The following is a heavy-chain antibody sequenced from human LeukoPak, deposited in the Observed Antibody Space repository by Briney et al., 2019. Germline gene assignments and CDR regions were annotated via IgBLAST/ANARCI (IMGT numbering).Heavy chain of an antibody. CDR1: GGSISSYY. V-gene: IGHV4-59*01. J-gene: IGHJ4*02. CDR3: ARGVGRSVVY. CDR2: IYSSGTT. Sequence: PLETLSLTCTVSGGSISSYYWSWIRQPPGKGLEWIGYIYSSGTTNYNPSLKSRVTISVDTSKNQFSLKLSSVTAADTAVYYCARGVGRSVVYWGQGTLVTVSS.